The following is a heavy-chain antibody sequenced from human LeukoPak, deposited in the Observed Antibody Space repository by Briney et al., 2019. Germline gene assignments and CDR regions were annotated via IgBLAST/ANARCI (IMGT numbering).Heavy chain of an antibody. CDR1: GYTFTGYY. Sequence: ASVKVSCKASGYTFTGYYMHWARQAPGQGLEWMGWINPNSGGTNYAQKFQGRVTMTRDTSISTAYMELSRLRSDDTAVYYCARVPSSSRPIYFDYWGQGTLVTVSS. CDR2: INPNSGGT. V-gene: IGHV1-2*02. CDR3: ARVPSSSRPIYFDY. J-gene: IGHJ4*02. D-gene: IGHD6-6*01.